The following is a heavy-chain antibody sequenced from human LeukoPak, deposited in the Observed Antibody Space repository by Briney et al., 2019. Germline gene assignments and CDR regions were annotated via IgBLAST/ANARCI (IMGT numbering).Heavy chain of an antibody. Sequence: GGSLRLSCAASGFTFSSYGMHWVRQAPGKGLEWVAVIWYDGSNKYYADSVKGRFTISRDNSKKTLYLQMNSLRAEDTAVYYCARYCSSTSCYQYFDYWGQGTLVTVSS. J-gene: IGHJ4*02. D-gene: IGHD2-2*01. CDR1: GFTFSSYG. CDR3: ARYCSSTSCYQYFDY. V-gene: IGHV3-33*01. CDR2: IWYDGSNK.